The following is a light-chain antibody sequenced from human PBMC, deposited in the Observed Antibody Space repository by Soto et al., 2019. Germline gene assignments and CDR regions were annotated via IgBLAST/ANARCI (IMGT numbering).Light chain of an antibody. CDR1: QSISHW. CDR3: QQYSSYST. CDR2: KAS. Sequence: DIQMTQSPSTLSASVGDRVTITCRASQSISHWLAWYQQKPGKAPKLLIYKASSLESGVPSRFSGSGSGTEFTLTISSLQPDDFATYYCQQYSSYSTFGQGTKVEIK. J-gene: IGKJ1*01. V-gene: IGKV1-5*03.